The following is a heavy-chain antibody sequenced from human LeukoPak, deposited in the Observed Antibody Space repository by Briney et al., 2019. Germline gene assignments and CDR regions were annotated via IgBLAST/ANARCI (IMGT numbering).Heavy chain of an antibody. J-gene: IGHJ3*02. D-gene: IGHD1-1*01. CDR1: GFTFSSYN. Sequence: GGSLRLSCAASGFTFSSYNMNWVRQAPGKGLEWVSSISSSSSYIYYADSVKSRFTISRDNAKNSLYLQMNSLRAEDTAVYYCATNLDWNVFGAFDIWGKGTMVTVSS. V-gene: IGHV3-21*01. CDR2: ISSSSSYI. CDR3: ATNLDWNVFGAFDI.